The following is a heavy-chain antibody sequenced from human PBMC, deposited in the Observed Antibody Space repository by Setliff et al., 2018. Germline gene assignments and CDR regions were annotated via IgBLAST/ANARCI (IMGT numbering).Heavy chain of an antibody. V-gene: IGHV4-39*01. CDR3: ARTGTYRYFDH. J-gene: IGHJ4*02. D-gene: IGHD1-1*01. Sequence: KPSETLSLTCTVSGASISSGTYYWAWIRQPPGKGLEWIGRIHYRGTTYSNASLASRLTISVDTAKNQFSLKLTSVTAADTAVYYCARTGTYRYFDHWGQGTLVTVSS. CDR1: GASISSGTYY. CDR2: IHYRGTT.